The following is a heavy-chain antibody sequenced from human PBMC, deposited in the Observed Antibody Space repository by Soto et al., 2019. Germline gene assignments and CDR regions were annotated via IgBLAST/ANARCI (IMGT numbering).Heavy chain of an antibody. CDR1: GGSISSYY. Sequence: SETLSLTCTVSGGSISSYYWSWIRQPPGKGLEWIGYIYYSGSTNYNPSLKSRVTISVDTSKNQFSLKLSSVTAADTAVYYCARDRQYCSGGSCYGDYYYGMDVWGQGTTVTVSS. D-gene: IGHD2-15*01. CDR3: ARDRQYCSGGSCYGDYYYGMDV. V-gene: IGHV4-59*01. J-gene: IGHJ6*02. CDR2: IYYSGST.